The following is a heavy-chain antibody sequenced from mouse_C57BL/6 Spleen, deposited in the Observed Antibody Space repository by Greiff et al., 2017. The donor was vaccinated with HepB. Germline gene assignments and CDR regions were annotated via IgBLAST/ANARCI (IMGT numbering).Heavy chain of an antibody. J-gene: IGHJ2*01. CDR3: ARSGGDDYDEEGYFCY. CDR2: INPGSGGT. Sequence: QVQLQQSGAELVRPGTSVKVSCKASGYAFTNYLIEWVKQRPGQGLEWIGVINPGSGGTNYNEKFKGKATLTADKSSSTAYMQLSSLTSEDSAVYFCARSGGDDYDEEGYFCYWGQGTTLTVSS. CDR1: GYAFTNYL. V-gene: IGHV1-54*01. D-gene: IGHD2-4*01.